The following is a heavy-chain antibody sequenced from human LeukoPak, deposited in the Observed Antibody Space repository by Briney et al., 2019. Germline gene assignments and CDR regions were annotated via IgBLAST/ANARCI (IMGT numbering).Heavy chain of an antibody. D-gene: IGHD1-26*01. J-gene: IGHJ4*02. CDR1: GFPFSGYA. V-gene: IGHV3-30*03. CDR2: ISYDGSIE. CDR3: AREEEGELPDY. Sequence: GGSLRLSCAASGFPFSGYAMHWVRQAPGKGLEWMAIISYDGSIEHYADSVRGRFTVSRDNSKNTVYLQMNSLRTDDTARYFCAREEEGELPDYWGQGTLVTVSS.